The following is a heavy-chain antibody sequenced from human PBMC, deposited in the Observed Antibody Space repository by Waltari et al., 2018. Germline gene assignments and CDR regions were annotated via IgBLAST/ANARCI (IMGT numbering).Heavy chain of an antibody. J-gene: IGHJ3*02. V-gene: IGHV3-30-3*01. CDR2: ISYDGSTE. CDR3: ARSAPLVVGGFDI. Sequence: QVQLVESGGGVVQPGRSLRLSCAASGFTFTNYTMHWVRQAPGKGLEWVAVISYDGSTEYYADSVKGRITISRDNSKNTLYLQMNSLRPEDTAVYYCARSAPLVVGGFDIWGQGTLVTVSS. D-gene: IGHD2-21*01. CDR1: GFTFTNYT.